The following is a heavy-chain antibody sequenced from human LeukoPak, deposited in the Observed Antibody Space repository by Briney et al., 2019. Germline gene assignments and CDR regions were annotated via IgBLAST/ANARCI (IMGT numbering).Heavy chain of an antibody. V-gene: IGHV4-39*01. D-gene: IGHD2-21*01. Sequence: PSETLSLTCTVSGDSISSNNYFWGWICQPPGKGLEWIGEISYNGNTYYNPSLKSRVTISVDTSKNQFSLKLSSVIAADTAVYYCARRNPLVAVITSHYYDYWGQGALVTVSS. CDR1: GDSISSNNYF. J-gene: IGHJ4*02. CDR3: ARRNPLVAVITSHYYDY. CDR2: ISYNGNT.